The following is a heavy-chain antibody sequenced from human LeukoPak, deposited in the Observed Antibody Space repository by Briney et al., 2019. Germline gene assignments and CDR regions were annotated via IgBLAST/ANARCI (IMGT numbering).Heavy chain of an antibody. CDR1: GGSISSGNYY. J-gene: IGHJ4*02. V-gene: IGHV4-61*02. Sequence: SETLSLTCTVSGGSISSGNYYWSWIRQPAGKGLEWIGRIYTSGRTNYNSSLKSRVTMSVDTSKNQFSLKLSSVTAADTAVYYCAREREGPYGYLDYWGQGTLVTVSS. CDR2: IYTSGRT. D-gene: IGHD4-17*01. CDR3: AREREGPYGYLDY.